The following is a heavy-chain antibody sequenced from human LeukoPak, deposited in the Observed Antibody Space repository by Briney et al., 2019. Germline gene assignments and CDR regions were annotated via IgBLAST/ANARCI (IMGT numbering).Heavy chain of an antibody. Sequence: SQTLSLTCAVSGGSISSGGYSWSWIRQPPGKGLEWIGYIYHSGSTYYNPSLKSRVTISVDRSKNQFSLKLSSVTAADTAVYYCARVGYYYYYMDVWGKGTTVTVSS. CDR1: GGSISSGGYS. CDR3: ARVGYYYYYMDV. D-gene: IGHD3-16*01. J-gene: IGHJ6*03. CDR2: IYHSGST. V-gene: IGHV4-30-2*01.